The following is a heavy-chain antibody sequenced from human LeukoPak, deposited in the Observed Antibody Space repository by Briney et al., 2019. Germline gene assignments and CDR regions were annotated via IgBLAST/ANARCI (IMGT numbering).Heavy chain of an antibody. CDR1: GFTFSSYA. J-gene: IGHJ4*02. CDR3: AKDQKGYCSSTSCLDY. V-gene: IGHV3-23*01. D-gene: IGHD2-2*01. Sequence: PGGSLRLSCAASGFTFSSYAVSWVRQAPGKGLEWVSAISGSGGSTYYADSVKGRFTISRDNSKNTLYLQMNSLRAEDTAVYYCAKDQKGYCSSTSCLDYWGQGTLVTVSS. CDR2: ISGSGGST.